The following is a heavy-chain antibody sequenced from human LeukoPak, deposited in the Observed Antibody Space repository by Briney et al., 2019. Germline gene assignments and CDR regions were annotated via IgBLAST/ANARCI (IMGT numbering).Heavy chain of an antibody. V-gene: IGHV3-33*01. D-gene: IGHD3-22*01. CDR3: ARDLSQYYYDSSGPWDY. CDR2: IWYDGSNK. Sequence: PGRSLRLSCAVSGFTFSSYGMHWVRQAPGKGPEWVAVIWYDGSNKYYADSVKGRFTISRDNSKNTLYLQMNSLRAEDTAVYYCARDLSQYYYDSSGPWDYWGQGTLVTVSS. J-gene: IGHJ4*02. CDR1: GFTFSSYG.